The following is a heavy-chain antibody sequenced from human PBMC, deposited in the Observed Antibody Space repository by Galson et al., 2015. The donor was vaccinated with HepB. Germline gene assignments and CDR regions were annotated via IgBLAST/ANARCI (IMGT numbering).Heavy chain of an antibody. V-gene: IGHV3-53*01. D-gene: IGHD6-13*01. J-gene: IGHJ4*02. CDR1: GFTVSSNY. CDR3: ASERYDSSWYGY. Sequence: SLRLSCAASGFTVSSNYMSWVRQAPGKGLEWVSVIYSGGSTCYADSVKGRFTISRDNSKNTLYLQMNSLRAEDTAVYYCASERYDSSWYGYWGQGTLVTVSS. CDR2: IYSGGST.